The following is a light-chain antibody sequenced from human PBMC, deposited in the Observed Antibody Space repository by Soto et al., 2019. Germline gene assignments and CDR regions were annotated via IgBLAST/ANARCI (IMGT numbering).Light chain of an antibody. CDR2: AAS. CDR1: QGISTF. Sequence: DIQMTQSPSSLSTSVGDRVTITCRASQGISTFLNWYQQKPGKAPRLLIYAASRLQSGVPARFSGSGAETDFTLTITSLQPEDFGIYYCQQSYATVRTFGGGTKVA. J-gene: IGKJ4*01. V-gene: IGKV1-39*01. CDR3: QQSYATVRT.